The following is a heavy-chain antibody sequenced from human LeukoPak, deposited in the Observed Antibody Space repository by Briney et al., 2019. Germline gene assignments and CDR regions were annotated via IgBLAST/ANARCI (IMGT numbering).Heavy chain of an antibody. CDR1: GGSISGADYY. V-gene: IGHV4-61*08. CDR3: ARVGGATGSYYMDV. D-gene: IGHD1-14*01. J-gene: IGHJ6*03. Sequence: SQTLSLTCTVSGGSISGADYYWSWIRQPPGKGLEWIGYIYYSGSTNYNPSLKSRVTISVDTSKNQFSLKLSSVTAADTAVYYCARVGGATGSYYMDVWGKGTTVTVS. CDR2: IYYSGST.